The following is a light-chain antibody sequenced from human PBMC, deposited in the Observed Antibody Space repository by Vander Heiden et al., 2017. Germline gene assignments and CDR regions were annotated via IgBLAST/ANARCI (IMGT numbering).Light chain of an antibody. V-gene: IGLV3-21*02. CDR1: NIGSKS. CDR2: DDS. Sequence: SYLLTQPPSVSVAPGQAAKITCGGNNIGSKSVHWYQQKPGQAPMLVVYDDSDRPSGIPERFSGSNSGNTATLTITRLEAGDEADYYCQVWDRSTDQWVFGGGTKLTVL. J-gene: IGLJ3*02. CDR3: QVWDRSTDQWV.